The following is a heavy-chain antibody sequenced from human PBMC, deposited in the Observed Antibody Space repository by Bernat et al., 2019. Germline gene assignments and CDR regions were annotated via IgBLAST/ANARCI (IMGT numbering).Heavy chain of an antibody. V-gene: IGHV5-51*01. D-gene: IGHD6-19*01. CDR3: ARQTFSSGWYGGYDY. CDR1: GYSFTSYW. Sequence: EVQLVQSGAEVKKPGESLKISCKGSGYSFTSYWIGWVRQMPGKGLEWMGIIYPGDSDTRYSPSFQGKVTISADKSIRPAYLQWSSLKASDTAMYYCARQTFSSGWYGGYDYWGQGTLVTVSS. CDR2: IYPGDSDT. J-gene: IGHJ4*02.